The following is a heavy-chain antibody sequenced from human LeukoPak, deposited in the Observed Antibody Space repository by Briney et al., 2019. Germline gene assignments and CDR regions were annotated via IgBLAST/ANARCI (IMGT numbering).Heavy chain of an antibody. CDR1: GFTFSSYG. CDR3: ARGADEFVWGSYRSNWFGP. CDR2: IWYDGSNK. J-gene: IGHJ5*02. D-gene: IGHD3-16*02. Sequence: GGSLRLSCAASGFTFSSYGMHWVRQAPGKGLEWVAVIWYDGSNKYYADSVKGRFSISRDNSKNTLYLQMNSLRAEDTAVYYCARGADEFVWGSYRSNWFGPWGQGTLVTVSS. V-gene: IGHV3-33*01.